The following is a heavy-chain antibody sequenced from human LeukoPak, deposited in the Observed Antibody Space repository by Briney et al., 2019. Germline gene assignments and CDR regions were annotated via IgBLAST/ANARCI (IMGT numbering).Heavy chain of an antibody. D-gene: IGHD2/OR15-2a*01. Sequence: GASVKHSCKATGYTLTSYGLSWVRQAPGQGLEWMGWITPYNGYAKYAQKFQGRVSMTTDTSTSTAYMELRSLRSDDTAVYYCARNISDGVDYWGQGTLVTVSS. CDR2: ITPYNGYA. CDR3: ARNISDGVDY. J-gene: IGHJ4*02. CDR1: GYTLTSYG. V-gene: IGHV1-18*01.